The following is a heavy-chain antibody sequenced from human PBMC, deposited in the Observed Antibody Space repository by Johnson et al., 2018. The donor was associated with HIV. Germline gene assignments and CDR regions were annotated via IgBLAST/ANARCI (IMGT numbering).Heavy chain of an antibody. CDR2: INWNGGST. Sequence: VQLVESGGGLIQPGGSLRLSCAASGFTVSSNYMSWVRQAPGKGLEWVSNINWNGGSTDYADSVKGRFTISRDNAKNSLYLQMTSLRAEDTALYYCARAAGFYDTSGYIRQGAFDIWGQGTMVIVSS. CDR3: ARAAGFYDTSGYIRQGAFDI. V-gene: IGHV3-20*04. D-gene: IGHD3-22*01. J-gene: IGHJ3*02. CDR1: GFTVSSNY.